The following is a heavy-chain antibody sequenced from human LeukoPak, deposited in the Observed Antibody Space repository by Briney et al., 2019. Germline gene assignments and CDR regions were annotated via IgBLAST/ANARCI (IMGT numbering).Heavy chain of an antibody. V-gene: IGHV4-30-2*01. CDR3: ARQNVGYYDYVWGSIPGPYYFDY. Sequence: SQTLSLTCAVSGGSISSGGYSWSWIRQPPGKGLEWIGYIYHSGSTYYNPSLKSRVTISVDRSKNQFSLKLSSVTAADTAVYYCARQNVGYYDYVWGSIPGPYYFDYWGQGTLVTVSS. J-gene: IGHJ4*02. CDR1: GGSISSGGYS. D-gene: IGHD3-16*01. CDR2: IYHSGST.